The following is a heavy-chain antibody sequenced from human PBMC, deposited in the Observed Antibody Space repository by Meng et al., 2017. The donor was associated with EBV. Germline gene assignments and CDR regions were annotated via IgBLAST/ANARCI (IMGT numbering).Heavy chain of an antibody. V-gene: IGHV1-69*10. CDR3: ARERPGGMATTPYFDY. D-gene: IGHD5-24*01. CDR1: GATFSSYA. CDR2: IIPILGIA. Sequence: VQSRAEVQKPGCSVQVSCKASGATFSSYASRLVRQAPGQGLEWMGGIIPILGIANYAQKFQGRVTITADKSTSTAYMELSSLRSEDTAVYYCARERPGGMATTPYFDYWGQGTLVTVSS. J-gene: IGHJ4*02.